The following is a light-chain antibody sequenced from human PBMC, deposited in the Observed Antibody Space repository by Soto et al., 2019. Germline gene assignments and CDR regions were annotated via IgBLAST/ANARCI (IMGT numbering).Light chain of an antibody. CDR1: QSIGSN. Sequence: IQMTQSPSSLSASVGDRVTITCRASQSIGSNLNWYHQKPGKAPNLLIYAASSLQSGVPSRFSGSGSGTEFTLTINSLQPEDFATYYCQQSYSTPLTFGGGSKVEIK. CDR2: AAS. J-gene: IGKJ4*01. CDR3: QQSYSTPLT. V-gene: IGKV1-39*01.